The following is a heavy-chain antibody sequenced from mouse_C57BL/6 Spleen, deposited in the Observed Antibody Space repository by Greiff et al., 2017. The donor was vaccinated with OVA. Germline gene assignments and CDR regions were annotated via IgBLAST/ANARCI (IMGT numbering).Heavy chain of an antibody. CDR1: GYSITSGYY. CDR2: VSYDGSN. V-gene: IGHV3-6*01. Sequence: DVQLQESGPGLVKPSQSLSLTCSVTGYSITSGYYWNWIRQFPGNKLEWMGYVSYDGSNNYNPSLKNRISITRDTSKNQFFLKLNSVTTEDTATYYCAREEGYYFDYWGQGTTLTVSS. CDR3: AREEGYYFDY. J-gene: IGHJ2*01.